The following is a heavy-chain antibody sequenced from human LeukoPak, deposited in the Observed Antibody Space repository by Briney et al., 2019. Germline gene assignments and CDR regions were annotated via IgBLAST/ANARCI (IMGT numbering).Heavy chain of an antibody. J-gene: IGHJ4*02. Sequence: TSETLSLTCTVSGGSVSSGSYYWSWIRQPPGKGLEWIGYIYYSGSTYYNPSLKSRVTISVDTSKNQFSLKLSSVTAADTAVYYCARDQDYYFDYWGQGTLVTVSS. CDR3: ARDQDYYFDY. D-gene: IGHD2-15*01. CDR2: IYYSGST. CDR1: GGSVSSGSYY. V-gene: IGHV4-30-4*08.